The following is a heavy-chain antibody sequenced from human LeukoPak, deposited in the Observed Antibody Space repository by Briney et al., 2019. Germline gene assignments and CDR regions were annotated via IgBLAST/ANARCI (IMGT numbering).Heavy chain of an antibody. CDR2: INHSGST. V-gene: IGHV4-34*01. CDR1: GGSFSGYY. J-gene: IGHJ4*02. D-gene: IGHD5-24*01. Sequence: SETLSLTCAVYGGSFSGYYWSWIRQPPGKGLEWIGEINHSGSTNYNPSLKSRVTISVDTSKNQFSLKLSSVTAADTAVYYCAREMATMFDYWGQGTLVTVTS. CDR3: AREMATMFDY.